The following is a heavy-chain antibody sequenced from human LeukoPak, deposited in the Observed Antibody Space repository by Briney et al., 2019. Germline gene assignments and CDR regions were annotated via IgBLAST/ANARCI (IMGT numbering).Heavy chain of an antibody. D-gene: IGHD5-24*01. V-gene: IGHV3-48*03. CDR1: GFTFSSYE. CDR2: ISSSGSTI. CDR3: ARSTPKLPGYYFDY. J-gene: IGHJ4*02. Sequence: GGSLTLSCAASGFTFSSYEMNWVRQAPGKGLEWVSYISSSGSTIYYADSVKGRFTISRDNAKNSLYLQMNSLRAEDTAVYYCARSTPKLPGYYFDYWGQGTLVTVSS.